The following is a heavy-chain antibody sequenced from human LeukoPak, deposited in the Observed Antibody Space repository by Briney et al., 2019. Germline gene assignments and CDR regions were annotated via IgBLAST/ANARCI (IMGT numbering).Heavy chain of an antibody. Sequence: ASLKVFCKVSGYTLTELSMHCVGQAPGKGLQERVGFDTEDGETIYAQKLQGRVTMTEDTSKDTAYMELSSLRSEDTAVYYCATSPPRYDSFDYWGQGTLVTVSS. D-gene: IGHD5-12*01. CDR3: ATSPPRYDSFDY. CDR2: FDTEDGET. J-gene: IGHJ4*02. V-gene: IGHV1-24*01. CDR1: GYTLTELS.